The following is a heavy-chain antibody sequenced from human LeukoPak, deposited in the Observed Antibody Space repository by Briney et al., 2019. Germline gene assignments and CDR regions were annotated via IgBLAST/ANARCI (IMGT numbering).Heavy chain of an antibody. J-gene: IGHJ3*02. V-gene: IGHV4-38-2*02. CDR3: ARFYFSGLANAFDI. Sequence: SETLSLTCTVSGYSISSGYYWGWIRQPPGKGLEWIGSIYHSGSTYYNPSLKSRVTISVDTSKNQFSLKLSSVTAADTAMYYCARFYFSGLANAFDIWGQGTMVTVSS. CDR2: IYHSGST. D-gene: IGHD3/OR15-3a*01. CDR1: GYSISSGYY.